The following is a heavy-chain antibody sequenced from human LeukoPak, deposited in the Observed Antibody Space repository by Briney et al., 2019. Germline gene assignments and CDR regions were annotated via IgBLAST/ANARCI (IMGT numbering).Heavy chain of an antibody. CDR2: IYSGGST. CDR1: GFSVSSNY. D-gene: IGHD3-22*01. J-gene: IGHJ4*02. Sequence: GGSLTLSCVLSGFSVSSNYMSWVRQAPGKGLEWVSVIYSGGSTYYADSVKGRFTISRDNSKNTLYLQMNSLRAEDTAVYHCAREAGLYDSSGYYLDYWGQGTLVTVSS. V-gene: IGHV3-66*01. CDR3: AREAGLYDSSGYYLDY.